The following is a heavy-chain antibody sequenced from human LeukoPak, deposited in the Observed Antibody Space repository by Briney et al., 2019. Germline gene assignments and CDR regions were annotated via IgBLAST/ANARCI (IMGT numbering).Heavy chain of an antibody. CDR1: GFTVSSNY. V-gene: IGHV3-66*01. CDR2: IYSGGST. D-gene: IGHD3/OR15-3a*01. CDR3: SRWTFDY. J-gene: IGHJ4*02. Sequence: GGSLRLSCAASGFTVSSNYMSWVRQAPGKGLEWVSVIYSGGSTYYADSVKGRFTISRDNAKNSLYLQMNSLRAEDTAVYYCSRWTFDYWGQGTLVTVSS.